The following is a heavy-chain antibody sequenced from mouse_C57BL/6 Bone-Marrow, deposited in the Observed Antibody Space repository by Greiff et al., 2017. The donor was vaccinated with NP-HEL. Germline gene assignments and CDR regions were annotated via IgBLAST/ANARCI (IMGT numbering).Heavy chain of an antibody. D-gene: IGHD2-1*01. J-gene: IGHJ4*01. CDR3: AREGPDLLSLMEY. CDR2: IDPSDSYT. Sequence: VQLQQPGAELVMPGASVKLSCKASGYTFTSYWMHWVKQRPGQGLEWIGEIDPSDSYTNYNPKFKGPSTLTVDKSSRTAYMQLSSLTSEDSAVYDCAREGPDLLSLMEYWGQGTSVTVSS. V-gene: IGHV1-69*01. CDR1: GYTFTSYW.